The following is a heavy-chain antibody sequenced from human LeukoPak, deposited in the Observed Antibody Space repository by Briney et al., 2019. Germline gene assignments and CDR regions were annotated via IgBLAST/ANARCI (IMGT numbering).Heavy chain of an antibody. CDR2: ISTSGGST. CDR1: GFTFSSYA. CDR3: ARLFGGVIGYFDY. V-gene: IGHV3-23*01. Sequence: GGSLRLSCAASGFTFSSYAMSWVRQAPGKGLEWVSGISTSGGSTSYADSVKGRFTISRDNPRNTLYMQMNSLRDEDTAVYYCARLFGGVIGYFDYWGQGTLVTVSS. D-gene: IGHD3-16*02. J-gene: IGHJ4*02.